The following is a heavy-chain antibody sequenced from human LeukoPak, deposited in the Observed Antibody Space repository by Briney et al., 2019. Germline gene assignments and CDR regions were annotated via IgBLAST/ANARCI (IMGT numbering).Heavy chain of an antibody. CDR1: GFTFSNAW. J-gene: IGHJ4*02. CDR3: ARGGYYGSGRALDY. V-gene: IGHV3-53*01. D-gene: IGHD3-10*01. Sequence: GGSLRLSCAASGFTFSNAWMSWVRQAPGKGLEWVSVIYSGGSIYYADSVKGRFTISRDNSKNTLYLQMNSLRAEDTAVYYCARGGYYGSGRALDYWGQGTLVTVSS. CDR2: IYSGGSI.